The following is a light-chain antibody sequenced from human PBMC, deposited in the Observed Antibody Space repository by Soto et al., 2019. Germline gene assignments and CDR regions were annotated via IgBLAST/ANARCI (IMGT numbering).Light chain of an antibody. V-gene: IGKV3-20*01. CDR2: GAS. J-gene: IGKJ1*01. Sequence: PWERANLSCRASQSIDNYLAWYQQKPGQAPRLLIYGASNRATGIPDRFSGSASGTDFTLTISRLEPEDFAVYYCQQYGSSGTFGQGTKVDIK. CDR3: QQYGSSGT. CDR1: QSIDNY.